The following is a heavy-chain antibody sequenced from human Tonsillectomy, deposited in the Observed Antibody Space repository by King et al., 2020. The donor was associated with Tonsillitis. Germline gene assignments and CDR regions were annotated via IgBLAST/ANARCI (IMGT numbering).Heavy chain of an antibody. CDR1: GFTFSSYD. J-gene: IGHJ2*01. CDR3: ARVGDFWSGYYRGWYFDL. CDR2: IGTAGDP. V-gene: IGHV3-13*05. D-gene: IGHD3-3*01. Sequence: VQLVESGGGLVQPGWSLRLSCAASGFTFSSYDMHWVRQATGKVLEWVSAIGTAGDPYFPGSVKGRFTISRENAKNSLYLQMNSLRAGDTAVYYCARVGDFWSGYYRGWYFDLWGRGTLVTVSS.